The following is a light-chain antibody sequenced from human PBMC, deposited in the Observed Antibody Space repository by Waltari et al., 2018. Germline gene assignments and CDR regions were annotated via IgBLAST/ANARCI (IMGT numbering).Light chain of an antibody. CDR3: QVLDANTDPGV. CDR2: YDN. J-gene: IGLJ1*01. Sequence: SYVLPQPPSVSVAPGETARITCGGNNIESKSMHWYRQRPGQAPVVVISYDNDRTAWIPEGFSGSNAGNTATLTISRVEAGEEADYYCQVLDANTDPGVFGTGTEVTVL. CDR1: NIESKS. V-gene: IGLV3-21*01.